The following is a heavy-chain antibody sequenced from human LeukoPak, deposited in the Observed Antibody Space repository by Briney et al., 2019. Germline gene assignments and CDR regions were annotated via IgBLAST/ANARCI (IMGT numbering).Heavy chain of an antibody. CDR3: ARHVPNSGSYLFDY. CDR1: AGSISTYY. V-gene: IGHV4-59*08. D-gene: IGHD1-26*01. Sequence: SETLSLTCTVSAGSISTYYWSWIRQPPGKGLEWIGYIYYSGSTNYNPSLKSRVTISVDTSKNQFPLKVSSVTAADTAVYYCARHVPNSGSYLFDYWGQGTLVTVSS. CDR2: IYYSGST. J-gene: IGHJ4*02.